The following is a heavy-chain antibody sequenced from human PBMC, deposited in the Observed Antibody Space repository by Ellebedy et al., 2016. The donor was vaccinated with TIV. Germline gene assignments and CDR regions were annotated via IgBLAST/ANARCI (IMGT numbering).Heavy chain of an antibody. Sequence: PGGSLRLSCAASAVSFSDHYMDWVRQAPGNGLEWVARIRNKVNSYTIKYAASVKGRFTISRNDSKNSLFLQMNSLKAEDTAVYYCGDFGGHAGAFWGQGILVTVSS. CDR2: IRNKVNSYTI. D-gene: IGHD4-23*01. CDR3: GDFGGHAGAF. J-gene: IGHJ4*02. CDR1: AVSFSDHY. V-gene: IGHV3-72*01.